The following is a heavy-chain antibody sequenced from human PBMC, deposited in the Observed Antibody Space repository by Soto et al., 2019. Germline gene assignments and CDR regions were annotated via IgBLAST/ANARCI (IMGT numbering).Heavy chain of an antibody. Sequence: EVQLVESGGGLVQPGGSLRLSCAASGFSFSINWMNWVRQAPGKGLEWLANINQDGRETFYVDSVKGRFTISRDNAHNLLYLQMNNLRADDTALYYCEGPPVGSWGQGTLVTVSS. D-gene: IGHD1-26*01. J-gene: IGHJ5*02. V-gene: IGHV3-7*01. CDR2: INQDGRET. CDR3: EGPPVGS. CDR1: GFSFSINW.